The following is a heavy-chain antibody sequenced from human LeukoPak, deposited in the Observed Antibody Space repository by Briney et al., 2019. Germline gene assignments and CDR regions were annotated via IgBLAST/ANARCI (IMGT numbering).Heavy chain of an antibody. V-gene: IGHV3-23*01. Sequence: GGSLRLSCAASGFTFSSYAMSWVRQAPGKGLEWVSAISGSGGSTYYADSVKGRFTISRDNSKNTLYLQMSSLRAEDTAVYYCAKAQRDYDSSETYYFDYWGQGTLVTVSS. J-gene: IGHJ4*02. CDR2: ISGSGGST. CDR1: GFTFSSYA. CDR3: AKAQRDYDSSETYYFDY. D-gene: IGHD3-22*01.